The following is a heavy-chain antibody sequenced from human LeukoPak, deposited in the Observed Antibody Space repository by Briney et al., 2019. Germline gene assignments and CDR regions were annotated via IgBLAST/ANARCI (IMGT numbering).Heavy chain of an antibody. J-gene: IGHJ4*02. D-gene: IGHD3-10*01. CDR1: GFTFSSYA. Sequence: GGSLRLSCAASGFTFSSYAMSWVRQAPGKGLEWVSAISGSGGSTYYADSVKGRFTISRDNSKNTLYLQTNSLRAEDTAVYYCAKIVRFGKSVDYWGQGTLVTVSS. V-gene: IGHV3-23*01. CDR2: ISGSGGST. CDR3: AKIVRFGKSVDY.